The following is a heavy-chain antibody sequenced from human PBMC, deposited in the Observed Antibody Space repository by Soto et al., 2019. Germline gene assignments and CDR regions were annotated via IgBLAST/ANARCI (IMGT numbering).Heavy chain of an antibody. D-gene: IGHD6-19*01. CDR2: ISGSGGNT. CDR1: GFTFSSDA. J-gene: IGHJ4*02. V-gene: IGHV3-23*01. CDR3: AKEQWLGLSHFDY. Sequence: EVQLLESGGGLVQPGGSLRLSCAASGFTFSSDAMSWVRQAPGKGLEWVAGISGSGGNTYYADSVKGRFTISRDNSKNTLYLQMNSLRLEDTAVYHCAKEQWLGLSHFDYWGQGTLVTVSS.